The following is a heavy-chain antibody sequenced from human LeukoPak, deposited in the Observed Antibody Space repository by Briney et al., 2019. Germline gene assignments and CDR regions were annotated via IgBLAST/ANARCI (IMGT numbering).Heavy chain of an antibody. J-gene: IGHJ4*02. D-gene: IGHD3-10*01. Sequence: SVKVSCKASGGTFSSYAISWVRQAPGQGLEWMGGIIPIFGTANYAQKFQGRVTITADESTSTAYMELSSLRSEDTAVYYCARERRPYYYGSGSESFDYWGQGTQVTVSS. CDR3: ARERRPYYYGSGSESFDY. V-gene: IGHV1-69*13. CDR1: GGTFSSYA. CDR2: IIPIFGTA.